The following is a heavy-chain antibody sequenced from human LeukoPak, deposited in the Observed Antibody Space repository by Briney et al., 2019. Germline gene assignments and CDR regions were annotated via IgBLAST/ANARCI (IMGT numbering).Heavy chain of an antibody. Sequence: PSETLTLTCNVSGGCTTSYYWGWIRQPPGKGLEWIGHIYYRGRTTYSPSLKSRVTMSVDTSKNQVSLKLNSVTAADTAVYYCARTMVAADFYGMDVWGQGTTVTVSS. V-gene: IGHV4-59*08. J-gene: IGHJ6*02. CDR3: ARTMVAADFYGMDV. CDR1: GGCTTSYY. CDR2: IYYRGRT. D-gene: IGHD2-15*01.